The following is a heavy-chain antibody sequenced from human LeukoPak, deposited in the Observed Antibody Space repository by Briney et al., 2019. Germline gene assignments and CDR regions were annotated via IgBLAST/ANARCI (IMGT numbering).Heavy chain of an antibody. J-gene: IGHJ4*02. Sequence: QSGGSLRLSCAAASVSFPTYNMNWVRQAPGKGLEWVSFISSGSEIIYYADSVKGRFTVSRDNAKNSLYLEMNSLRDEDTAVYYCARNSAGIGDYLGQGILVTVSS. CDR3: ARNSAGIGDY. V-gene: IGHV3-48*02. CDR1: SVSFPTYN. D-gene: IGHD1-26*01. CDR2: ISSGSEII.